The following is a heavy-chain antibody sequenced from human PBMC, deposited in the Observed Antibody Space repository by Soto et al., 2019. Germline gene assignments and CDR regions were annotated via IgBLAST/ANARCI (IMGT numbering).Heavy chain of an antibody. D-gene: IGHD3-10*01. CDR2: IYPSDSET. V-gene: IGHV5-10-1*04. Sequence: PGESLKISCKGSGYSFTSYWISWVRQMPGKGLEWMGRIYPSDSETKYSPSFEGQVTISADTSVSTAYLQWSSLKASDTAIYYCGVRAVPIRNDPNYFTLWGQGTLVTVSS. CDR1: GYSFTSYW. J-gene: IGHJ4*02. CDR3: GVRAVPIRNDPNYFTL.